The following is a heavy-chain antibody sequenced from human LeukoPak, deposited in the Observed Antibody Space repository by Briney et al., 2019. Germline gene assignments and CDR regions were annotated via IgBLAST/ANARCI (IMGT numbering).Heavy chain of an antibody. CDR2: IRYDGSNK. Sequence: GGSLRLSCAASGFTFSSYWMSWVRQAPGKGLEWVAFIRYDGSNKYYADSVKGRFTISRDNSKNTLYLQMNSLRAEDTAVYYCAKTTKDSSGYLDYWGQGTLVTVSS. V-gene: IGHV3-30*02. J-gene: IGHJ4*02. D-gene: IGHD3-22*01. CDR3: AKTTKDSSGYLDY. CDR1: GFTFSSYW.